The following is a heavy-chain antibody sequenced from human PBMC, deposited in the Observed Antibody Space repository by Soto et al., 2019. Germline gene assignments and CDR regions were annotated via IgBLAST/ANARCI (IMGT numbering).Heavy chain of an antibody. Sequence: SETLSLTCAFSGVTISGYYWSWIRQPPGKGLEWIGEINHSGSTNYNPSLKSRVTISVDTSKNQFSLKLSSVTAADTAVYYCARGLYYYDSSGYSYWGQGTLVTV. V-gene: IGHV4-34*01. CDR3: ARGLYYYDSSGYSY. CDR2: INHSGST. CDR1: GVTISGYY. D-gene: IGHD3-22*01. J-gene: IGHJ4*02.